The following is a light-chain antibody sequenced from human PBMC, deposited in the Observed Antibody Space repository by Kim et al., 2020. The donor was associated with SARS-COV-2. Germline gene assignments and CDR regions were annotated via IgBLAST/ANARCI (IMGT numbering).Light chain of an antibody. Sequence: QSALTQPASVSGSPGQSITISCTGTSSDVGGYNYVSWYQQHPGKAPKLMIYDVSNRPSGVSNRFSGSKSGNTASLTISGLQAEDEADYYCSSYTSSSTGVFGGGTQLPVL. J-gene: IGLJ3*02. CDR2: DVS. CDR1: SSDVGGYNY. CDR3: SSYTSSSTGV. V-gene: IGLV2-14*03.